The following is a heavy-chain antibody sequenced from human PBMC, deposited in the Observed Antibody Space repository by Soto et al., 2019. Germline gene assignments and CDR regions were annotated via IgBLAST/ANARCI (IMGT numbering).Heavy chain of an antibody. V-gene: IGHV1-3*01. Sequence: GASVKVSCTASGYTFTSYAMHWVRQAPGQRLEWMGWINAGNGNTKYSQKFQGRVTMTRDTSISTAYMELSRLRSDDTAVYYCARDARGDEAPMDYWGQGTLVTVSS. J-gene: IGHJ4*02. CDR3: ARDARGDEAPMDY. D-gene: IGHD3-10*01. CDR1: GYTFTSYA. CDR2: INAGNGNT.